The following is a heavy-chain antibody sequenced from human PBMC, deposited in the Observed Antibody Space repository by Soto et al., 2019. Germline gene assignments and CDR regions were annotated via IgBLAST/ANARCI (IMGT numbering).Heavy chain of an antibody. D-gene: IGHD6-6*01. CDR2: INHSGST. J-gene: IGHJ4*02. CDR1: GGSFSGYY. V-gene: IGHV4-34*01. Sequence: SETLSLTCAVYGGSFSGYYWSWIRQPPGKGLEWIGEINHSGSTNYNPSLKSRVTISVDTSKNQFSLKLSSVTAADTAVYYCARASPPRGSSSSCTFDYWGRGTLVTVS. CDR3: ARASPPRGSSSSCTFDY.